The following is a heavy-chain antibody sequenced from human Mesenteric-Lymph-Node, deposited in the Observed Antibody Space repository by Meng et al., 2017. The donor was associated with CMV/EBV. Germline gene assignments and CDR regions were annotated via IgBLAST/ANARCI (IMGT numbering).Heavy chain of an antibody. D-gene: IGHD3-9*01. Sequence: QVALLQWGAGRLKPSETLSVTCAVYGGSFSGYYWNWIRQSPEKGLEWIGEINHSGSTTYNPSFTSRIIISVDTSTNQISLNMSSVTAADTAVYYCARGSSYDILTGYFDYWGQGALVTVSS. CDR2: INHSGST. V-gene: IGHV4-34*01. CDR1: GGSFSGYY. CDR3: ARGSSYDILTGYFDY. J-gene: IGHJ4*02.